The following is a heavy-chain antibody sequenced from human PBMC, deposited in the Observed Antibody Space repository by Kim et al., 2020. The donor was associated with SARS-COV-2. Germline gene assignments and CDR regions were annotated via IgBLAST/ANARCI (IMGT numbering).Heavy chain of an antibody. CDR1: GYTFTSYG. CDR3: ARVGGVLMVYANDYYYYGMDV. CDR2: ISAYNGNT. Sequence: ASVKVSCKASGYTFTSYGISWVRQAPGQGLEWMGWISAYNGNTNYAQKLQGRVTMTTDTSTSTAYMELRSLRSDDTAVYYCARVGGVLMVYANDYYYYGMDVWGQGTTVTVSS. J-gene: IGHJ6*02. D-gene: IGHD2-8*01. V-gene: IGHV1-18*01.